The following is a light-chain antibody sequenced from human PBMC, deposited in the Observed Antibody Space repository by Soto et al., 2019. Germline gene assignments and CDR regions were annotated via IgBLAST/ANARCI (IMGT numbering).Light chain of an antibody. CDR1: QGITKY. J-gene: IGKJ2*01. CDR3: QQYDSFPRT. V-gene: IGKV1-16*01. Sequence: DIHMTQSPSSLSASVGDRVTIACRASQGITKYFAWFQQRPGKAPKSLIYATSRLQSGVPSRFSASGSGTDFALTISGLQPEDFATYYCQQYDSFPRTFGQGTKLEMK. CDR2: ATS.